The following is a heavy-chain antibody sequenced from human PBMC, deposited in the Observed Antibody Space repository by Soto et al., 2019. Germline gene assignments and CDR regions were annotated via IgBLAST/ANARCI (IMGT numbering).Heavy chain of an antibody. CDR3: AKEDYGIVGATRADYFDY. Sequence: GGSLRLSCAASGFTFSSYAMSWVRQAPGKGLEWVSAISGSGGSTYYADSVKGRFTISRDNSKNTLYLQMNSLRAEDTAVYYCAKEDYGIVGATRADYFDYWGQGTLVTVPQ. D-gene: IGHD1-26*01. CDR1: GFTFSSYA. V-gene: IGHV3-23*01. CDR2: ISGSGGST. J-gene: IGHJ4*02.